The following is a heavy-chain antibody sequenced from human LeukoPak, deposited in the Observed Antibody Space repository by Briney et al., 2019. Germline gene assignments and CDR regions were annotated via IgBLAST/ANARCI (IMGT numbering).Heavy chain of an antibody. CDR1: GGSISSYH. Sequence: SETLSLTCTVSGGSISSYHWSWIRQPAEKGLEWIGRIYTSGSTNYNPSLKSRVTISVDTSKNQFSLKLSSVTAADTAVYYCARGPGRERGQQAKLLYWGLGTLVTVSS. D-gene: IGHD5-24*01. CDR2: IYTSGST. CDR3: ARGPGRERGQQAKLLY. V-gene: IGHV4-4*07. J-gene: IGHJ4*02.